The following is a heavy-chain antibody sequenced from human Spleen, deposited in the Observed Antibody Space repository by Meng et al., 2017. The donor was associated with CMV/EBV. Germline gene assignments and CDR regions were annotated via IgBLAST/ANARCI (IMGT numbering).Heavy chain of an antibody. D-gene: IGHD3-22*01. V-gene: IGHV3-53*05. Sequence: GESLKISCAGSGFTVNNRYMSWVRQSPGKGLEWVSVISTGTSTYYADSVKGRFTISRDSSKDTLYLQMNSLRAEDMALYYCAKDKSYYDSSGCFDYWGQGTLVTVSS. CDR3: AKDKSYYDSSGCFDY. CDR2: ISTGTST. CDR1: GFTVNNRY. J-gene: IGHJ4*02.